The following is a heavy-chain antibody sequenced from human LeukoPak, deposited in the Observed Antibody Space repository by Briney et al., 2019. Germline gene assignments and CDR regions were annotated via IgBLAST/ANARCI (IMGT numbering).Heavy chain of an antibody. D-gene: IGHD5-12*01. CDR2: INPNSGGT. J-gene: IGHJ4*02. CDR1: GYTFTGYY. V-gene: IGHV1-2*02. Sequence: ASVKVSCKASGYTFTGYYMHWVRQAPGQGLEWMGWINPNSGGTNYAQKFQGRVTMTRDASISTAYMELSRLRSDDTAVYYCARVHRIWLRNGLDYWDQGTLVTVSS. CDR3: ARVHRIWLRNGLDY.